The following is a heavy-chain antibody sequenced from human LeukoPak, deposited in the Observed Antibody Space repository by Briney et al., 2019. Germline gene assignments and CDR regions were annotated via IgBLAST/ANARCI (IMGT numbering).Heavy chain of an antibody. V-gene: IGHV3-48*01. Sequence: GGSLRLSCAASGFTFSSYGMNWVRQAPGKGLEWVSYISSSSSTIYYADSVKGRFTISRDNAKNSLYLQMNSLRAEDTAVYYCARVWLRLGELSSPLDYWGQGTLVTVSS. CDR2: ISSSSSTI. CDR3: ARVWLRLGELSSPLDY. D-gene: IGHD3-16*02. J-gene: IGHJ4*02. CDR1: GFTFSSYG.